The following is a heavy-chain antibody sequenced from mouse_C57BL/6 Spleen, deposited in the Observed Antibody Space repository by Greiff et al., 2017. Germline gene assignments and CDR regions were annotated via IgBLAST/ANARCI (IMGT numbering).Heavy chain of an antibody. J-gene: IGHJ3*01. V-gene: IGHV1-85*01. D-gene: IGHD4-1*01. CDR1: GYTFTSYD. Sequence: VQLQQSGPELVKPGASVKLSCKASGYTFTSYDINWVKQRPGQGLEWIGWIYPRDGSTKYNEKFKGKATLTVDTSSSTAYMGLHSLTSDDSAVYFGARDWGDAYWGQGTLVTVSA. CDR3: ARDWGDAY. CDR2: IYPRDGST.